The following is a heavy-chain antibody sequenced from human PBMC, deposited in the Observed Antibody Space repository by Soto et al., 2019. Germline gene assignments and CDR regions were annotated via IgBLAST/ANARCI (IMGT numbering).Heavy chain of an antibody. J-gene: IGHJ4*02. CDR3: APGWDMATVWTD. Sequence: EVQLLESGGGLVKPGGSLRLSCVASGFTFGSYAMSWVRQAPGQGLEWVSTISGGDTTQYAESVKGRFTISRDKAKNTRYLEMNTLRVEYTAVYYCAPGWDMATVWTDWGQRTLVTVSS. D-gene: IGHD4-4*01. CDR1: GFTFGSYA. V-gene: IGHV3-23*01. CDR2: ISGGDTT.